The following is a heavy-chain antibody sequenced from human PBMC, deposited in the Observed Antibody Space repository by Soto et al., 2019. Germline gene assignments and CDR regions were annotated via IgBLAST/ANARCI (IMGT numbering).Heavy chain of an antibody. J-gene: IGHJ4*02. Sequence: GALRLSCAASGFTFSDHHMDWVRQAPGKGLGWVSSISSSSSYIYYADSVKGRFTISRDNAKNSLHLQMNSLRAEDTAVYYCARDRGSFDYWGQGTLVTVSS. V-gene: IGHV3-21*01. CDR3: ARDRGSFDY. D-gene: IGHD3-16*01. CDR1: GFTFSDHH. CDR2: ISSSSSYI.